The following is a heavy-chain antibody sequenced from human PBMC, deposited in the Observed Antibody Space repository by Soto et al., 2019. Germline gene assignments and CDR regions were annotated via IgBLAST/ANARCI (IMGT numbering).Heavy chain of an antibody. V-gene: IGHV3-23*01. CDR3: AKDPGGSRYCGGDCYPEYFQH. CDR1: GFTFSSYA. Sequence: GGSLRLSCAASGFTFSSYAMSWVRQAPGKGLEWVSAISGSGGSTYYADSGKGRFTISRDNSKNTLYLQMTSLRAEDTAVYYCAKDPGGSRYCGGDCYPEYFQHWGQGTLVTVSS. J-gene: IGHJ1*01. CDR2: ISGSGGST. D-gene: IGHD2-21*01.